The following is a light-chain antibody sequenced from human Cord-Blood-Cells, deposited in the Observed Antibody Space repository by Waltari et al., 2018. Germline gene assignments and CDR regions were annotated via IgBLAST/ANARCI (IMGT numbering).Light chain of an antibody. CDR1: NIGSKS. J-gene: IGLJ3*02. V-gene: IGLV3-21*04. CDR3: QVWDSSSDHLWV. Sequence: SYVLTQPPSVSVAPGKTARITCGGNNIGSKSVHWYQQKPGQAPVLVIYYDSDRPSGIPERFSGSNAGNTATPTISRVEAGDEADYYCQVWDSSSDHLWVFGGGTKLTVL. CDR2: YDS.